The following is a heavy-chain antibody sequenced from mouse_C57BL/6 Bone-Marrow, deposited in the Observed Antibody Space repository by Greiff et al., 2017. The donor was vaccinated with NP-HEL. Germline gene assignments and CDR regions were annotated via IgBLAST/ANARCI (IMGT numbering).Heavy chain of an antibody. CDR2: ISNGGGST. CDR3: ASLYDYWFAY. D-gene: IGHD2-4*01. CDR1: GFTFSDYY. V-gene: IGHV5-12*01. J-gene: IGHJ3*01. Sequence: DVKLVESGGGLVQPGGSLKLSCAASGFTFSDYYMYWVRQTPEKRLEWVAYISNGGGSTYYPDTVKGRFTISRDNAKNTLYLQMSRLKSEDTAMYYCASLYDYWFAYWGQGTLVTVSA.